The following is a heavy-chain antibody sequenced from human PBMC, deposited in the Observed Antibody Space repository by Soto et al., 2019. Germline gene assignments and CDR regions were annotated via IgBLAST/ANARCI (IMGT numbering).Heavy chain of an antibody. J-gene: IGHJ6*02. V-gene: IGHV3-23*01. CDR3: AKDFGWRAKYDFWSSDYYGMDV. CDR1: GFTFSSYA. D-gene: IGHD3-3*01. CDR2: ISGSGGST. Sequence: EVQLLESGGGLVQPGGSLRLSCAASGFTFSSYAMSWVRQAPGTGLEWVSAISGSGGSTYYADSVKGRFTISRDNSKNTLYLQMNSLRAEDTAVYYCAKDFGWRAKYDFWSSDYYGMDVWGQGTTVTVSS.